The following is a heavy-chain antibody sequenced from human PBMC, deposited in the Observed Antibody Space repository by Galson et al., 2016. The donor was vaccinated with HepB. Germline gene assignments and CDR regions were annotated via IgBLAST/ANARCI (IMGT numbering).Heavy chain of an antibody. CDR1: GFTFSHCA. Sequence: SLRLSCAASGFTFSHCAMSWVRQAPGKGLEWVSSISGSGGSTYYADSVKGRFTISRDNSKNTLYLQMNSLRAEDTAVYYCAKGVAHSYGYGMDVWGQGTTVTVSS. V-gene: IGHV3-23*01. J-gene: IGHJ6*02. CDR3: AKGVAHSYGYGMDV. CDR2: ISGSGGST. D-gene: IGHD5-18*01.